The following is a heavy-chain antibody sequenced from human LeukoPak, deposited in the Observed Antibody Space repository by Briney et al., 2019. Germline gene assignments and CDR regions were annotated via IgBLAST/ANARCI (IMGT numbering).Heavy chain of an antibody. CDR3: ARVRGYSYGYLDY. CDR2: IYYSGST. CDR1: GGSISSYY. J-gene: IGHJ4*02. D-gene: IGHD5-18*01. V-gene: IGHV4-59*01. Sequence: PSETLSLTCTVSGGSISSYYWSWIRQPPGKGLEWFGYIYYSGSTNYNPSLKSRVTISVDTSKNQFSLKLSSVTAADTAVYYCARVRGYSYGYLDYWGQGTLVTVSS.